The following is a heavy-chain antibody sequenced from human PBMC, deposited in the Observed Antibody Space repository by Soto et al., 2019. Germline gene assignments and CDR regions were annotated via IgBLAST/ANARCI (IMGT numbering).Heavy chain of an antibody. CDR3: ARGGIVVVPAAMYYGMDV. D-gene: IGHD2-2*01. J-gene: IGHJ6*02. V-gene: IGHV6-1*01. CDR2: TYYRSKWYN. Sequence: KPSETLSLTCAISGDSVSSNSAAWNWIRQSPSRGLEWLGRTYYRSKWYNDYAVSVKSRITINPDTSKNQFSLQLNSVTPEDTAVYYCARGGIVVVPAAMYYGMDVWGQGTTVTVSS. CDR1: GDSVSSNSAA.